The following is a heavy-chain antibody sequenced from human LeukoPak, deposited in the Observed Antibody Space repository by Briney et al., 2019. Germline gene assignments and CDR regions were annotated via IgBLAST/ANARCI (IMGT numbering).Heavy chain of an antibody. Sequence: SETLSLTCNVSGVSISTYYWTWIRQPPGKGLEWIGYFYNSGRSTYNPSLKSRVTISADTSKNHFSLKLNSVTTADTAVYYCTRGAGWLIDYWGQGILVTVSS. D-gene: IGHD3-16*01. CDR1: GVSISTYY. CDR2: FYNSGRS. V-gene: IGHV4-59*01. J-gene: IGHJ4*02. CDR3: TRGAGWLIDY.